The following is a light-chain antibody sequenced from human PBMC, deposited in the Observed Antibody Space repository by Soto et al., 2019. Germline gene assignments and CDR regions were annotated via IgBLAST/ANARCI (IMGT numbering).Light chain of an antibody. J-gene: IGKJ4*01. CDR1: QSISSY. CDR2: AAS. V-gene: IGKV1-39*01. CDR3: QQGDNTPLT. Sequence: DIQMTQSPSSLSASVGDRVTITCRASQSISSYLNWYQQKPGKAPKLLIYAASSLQSGVPSRFSGSGSGTYFTLTSGSPQPEDFATYYCQQGDNTPLTFGGGTKVEIK.